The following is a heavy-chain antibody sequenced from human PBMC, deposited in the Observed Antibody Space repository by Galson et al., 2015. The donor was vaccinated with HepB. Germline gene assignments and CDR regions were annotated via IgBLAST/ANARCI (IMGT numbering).Heavy chain of an antibody. CDR1: GFTFSTYS. V-gene: IGHV3-53*04. CDR2: IYSGGST. Sequence: SLRLSCAASGFTFSTYSLNWVRQAPGQGLEWVSVIYSGGSTYYADSVKGRFTISRHDSKNTLYLQMNSLRAEDTALYYCTRERVEWFGYGGDSYPGYYYYAMDVWGQGTTVTVSS. J-gene: IGHJ6*02. CDR3: TRERVEWFGYGGDSYPGYYYYAMDV. D-gene: IGHD2-21*02.